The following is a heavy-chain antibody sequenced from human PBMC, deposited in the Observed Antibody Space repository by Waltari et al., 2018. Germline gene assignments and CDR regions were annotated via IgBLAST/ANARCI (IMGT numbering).Heavy chain of an antibody. CDR1: GGSFSAYH. Sequence: QLHPQQWGAGLLKPSETLSLTCNIFGGSFSAYHWTWLRQSPGKGLEWIGEINHLGSTNYNPSLKSRVTISLDTSKNEFALKLDSVTAADTAVYFCAKGRLWFGDLRSWGQGTQVTVSS. D-gene: IGHD3-10*01. CDR3: AKGRLWFGDLRS. V-gene: IGHV4-34*01. CDR2: INHLGST. J-gene: IGHJ4*02.